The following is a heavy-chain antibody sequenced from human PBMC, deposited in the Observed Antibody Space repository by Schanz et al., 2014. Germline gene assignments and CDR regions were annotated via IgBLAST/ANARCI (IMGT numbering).Heavy chain of an antibody. CDR2: IGGSGDST. CDR3: ARAQGVIRLYYGVDV. D-gene: IGHD3-10*01. CDR1: GFIFSAYT. J-gene: IGHJ6*02. Sequence: EVQLVESGGGLVKPGESLRLSCAASGFIFSAYTMNWVRQAPGKGLEWVSGIGGSGDSTHYADSVKGRFIISRDNSKNTLYLQVNSLRSDDAAVYYCARAQGVIRLYYGVDVWGQGTTVTVSS. V-gene: IGHV3-23*04.